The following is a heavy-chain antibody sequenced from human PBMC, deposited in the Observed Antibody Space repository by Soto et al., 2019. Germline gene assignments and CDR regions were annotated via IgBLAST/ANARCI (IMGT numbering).Heavy chain of an antibody. D-gene: IGHD3-3*01. J-gene: IGHJ4*02. CDR3: ARASYDFWSGYYSNFDY. V-gene: IGHV4-34*01. Sequence: SPTLSLTCAVYGGSFSGYYWSWIRQPPGKGLEWIGEINHSGSTNYNPSLKSRVTISVDTSKNQFSLKLSSVTAADTAVYYCARASYDFWSGYYSNFDYWGQGTLVTVSS. CDR2: INHSGST. CDR1: GGSFSGYY.